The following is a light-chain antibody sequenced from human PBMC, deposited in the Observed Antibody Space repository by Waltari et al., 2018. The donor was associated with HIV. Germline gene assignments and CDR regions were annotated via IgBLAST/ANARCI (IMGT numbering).Light chain of an antibody. CDR1: RSNIGSNS. Sequence: QSVLIQPPSASGTPGQRVTISCSGRRSNIGSNSVNWSQQFPGTAPKLLIYSNDRRPSGVPDRFSGSKSGTSASLVINGLQPEDEADYYCSAWDDNLNALFGGGTKLTVL. V-gene: IGLV1-44*01. CDR2: SND. J-gene: IGLJ2*01. CDR3: SAWDDNLNAL.